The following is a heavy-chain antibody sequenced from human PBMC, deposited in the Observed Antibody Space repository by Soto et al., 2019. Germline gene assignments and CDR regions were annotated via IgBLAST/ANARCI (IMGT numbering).Heavy chain of an antibody. CDR1: GGTFSSYA. Sequence: QVQLVQSGAEVKKPGSSVKVSCKASGGTFSSYAINWVRQAPGQGLEWMGGIIPIFGTADYAQKFQGRGTIPADESTTTASMQLSSLRSEDTAVYYCASVAAKYYYYGMDVWGQGTTVTVSS. CDR3: ASVAAKYYYYGMDV. V-gene: IGHV1-69*12. D-gene: IGHD1-26*01. J-gene: IGHJ6*02. CDR2: IIPIFGTA.